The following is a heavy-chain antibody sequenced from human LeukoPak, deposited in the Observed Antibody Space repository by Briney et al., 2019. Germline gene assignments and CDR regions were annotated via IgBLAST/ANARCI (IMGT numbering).Heavy chain of an antibody. CDR1: GFAFSSYW. Sequence: PGGSLRLSCAASGFAFSSYWMSWVRQAPGKGLEWVANIKHDGSEKYHVDSVKGRFTISRDNAKKSLYLQMNSLRAEDTAVYYCARVRVVSYHGMDVWGQGTTVIVSS. CDR3: ARVRVVSYHGMDV. J-gene: IGHJ6*02. CDR2: IKHDGSEK. V-gene: IGHV3-7*05.